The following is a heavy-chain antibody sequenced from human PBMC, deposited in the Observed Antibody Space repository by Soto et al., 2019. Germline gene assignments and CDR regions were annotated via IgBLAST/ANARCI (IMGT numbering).Heavy chain of an antibody. CDR1: GGSISSSNW. CDR3: ARGEYYYYYGMDF. J-gene: IGHJ6*04. Sequence: SETLSLTCAVSGGSISSSNWWSWVRQPPGKGLEWIGEIYHSGSTNYNPSLKSRVTISVDKSKNQFSLKLSSVTAADTAVYYCARGEYYYYYGMDFWGKGTTVTVSS. CDR2: IYHSGST. V-gene: IGHV4-4*02.